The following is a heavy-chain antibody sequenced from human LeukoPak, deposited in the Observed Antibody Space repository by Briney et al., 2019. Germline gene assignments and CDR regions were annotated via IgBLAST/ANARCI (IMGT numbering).Heavy chain of an antibody. CDR1: GGSISSALYH. Sequence: SETLSLTCTVSGGSISSALYHWGWIRQPPGKNLEWLGSVYYTGSTHNNPSLKSRVTISVDTSKNQFSLKLSSVTAADTAVYYCARDGLLVTTLDAFDIWGQGTMVTVSS. CDR2: VYYTGST. D-gene: IGHD4-17*01. V-gene: IGHV4-39*07. J-gene: IGHJ3*02. CDR3: ARDGLLVTTLDAFDI.